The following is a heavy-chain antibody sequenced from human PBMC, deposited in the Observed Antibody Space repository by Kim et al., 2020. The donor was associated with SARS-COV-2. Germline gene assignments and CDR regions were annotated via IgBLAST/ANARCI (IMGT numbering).Heavy chain of an antibody. CDR1: GFTFSSYA. J-gene: IGHJ6*01. D-gene: IGHD1-26*01. Sequence: GGSLRLSCAASGFTFSSYAMHWVRQAPGKGLEWVAVISYDGSNKFYADSVKGRFTISRDNSKNTLYLQMNSLRAEDTAVYYCARCEYSGSYTSNYYYGM. V-gene: IGHV3-30*04. CDR3: ARCEYSGSYTSNYYYGM. CDR2: ISYDGSNK.